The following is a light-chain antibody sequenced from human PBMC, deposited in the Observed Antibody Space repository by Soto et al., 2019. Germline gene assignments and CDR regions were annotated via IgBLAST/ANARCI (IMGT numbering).Light chain of an antibody. CDR3: GTWDSSLSAYV. CDR1: SSNIGNNY. V-gene: IGLV1-51*01. CDR2: DNN. Sequence: QSVLTQPPSVSAAPGQKVTISCSGSSSNIGNNYVSCYQQLPGTAPKRLIYDNNKRPSGTPDRFSGSKSGTSATLGITGLQTRDEADYYCGTWDSSLSAYVFGTGTKVTVL. J-gene: IGLJ1*01.